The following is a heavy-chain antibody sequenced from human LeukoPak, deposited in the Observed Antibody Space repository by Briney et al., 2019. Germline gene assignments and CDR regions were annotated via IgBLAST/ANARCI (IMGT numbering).Heavy chain of an antibody. CDR2: ISPYNGNT. Sequence: ASVKVSCKASGYDFTSVGITCVRRAPGQGLEWMGWISPYNGNTRYAQKFQGRVAMTTDTSTTTAYMELRGLRFNDTAVYYCARAGSGSGWYFDYWGQGTLVTVSS. V-gene: IGHV1-18*01. J-gene: IGHJ4*02. D-gene: IGHD6-19*01. CDR3: ARAGSGSGWYFDY. CDR1: GYDFTSVG.